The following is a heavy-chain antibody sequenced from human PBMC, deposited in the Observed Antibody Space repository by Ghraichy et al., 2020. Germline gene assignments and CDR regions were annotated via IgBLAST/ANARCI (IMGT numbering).Heavy chain of an antibody. D-gene: IGHD3-16*02. Sequence: GESLNISCAASGFTFSSYSMNWVRQAPGKGLEWVSYISSSSSTIYYADSVKGRFTISRDNAKNSLYLQMNSLRDEDTAVYYCARDRVYDYVWGSYRYYDYWGQGTLVTVSS. V-gene: IGHV3-48*02. J-gene: IGHJ4*02. CDR3: ARDRVYDYVWGSYRYYDY. CDR1: GFTFSSYS. CDR2: ISSSSSTI.